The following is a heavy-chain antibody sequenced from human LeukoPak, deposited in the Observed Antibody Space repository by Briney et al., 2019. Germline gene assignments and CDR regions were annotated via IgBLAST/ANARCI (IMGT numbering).Heavy chain of an antibody. D-gene: IGHD3-10*01. J-gene: IGHJ1*01. CDR3: TTSRRFYYGSGTFQY. CDR2: LDPVDGET. V-gene: IGHV1-24*01. CDR1: GYTLNALS. Sequence: ASVKVSCKASGYTLNALSIHWVRQAPGKGLEWMGGLDPVDGETIYAQRFQGRVTMTEDTSTDTAYLDLRSLRSDDTAVYYCTTSRRFYYGSGTFQYWGQGTLLNVSS.